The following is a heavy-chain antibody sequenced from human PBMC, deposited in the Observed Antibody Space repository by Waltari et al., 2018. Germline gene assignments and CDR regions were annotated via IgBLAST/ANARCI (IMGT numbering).Heavy chain of an antibody. Sequence: QVQLQQWGAGLLKPSETLSLTCDVYGGSFSDYYWSWIRQPPGKGLEWIGEIHHSGNTNYNPSLKSRVIVSIDTSKDQFSLKLTSVTAADTAVYYCVRLVVVRSAVGAYYFDYWGQGTLVTVSS. CDR2: IHHSGNT. J-gene: IGHJ4*02. CDR1: GGSFSDYY. CDR3: VRLVVVRSAVGAYYFDY. V-gene: IGHV4-34*02. D-gene: IGHD2-15*01.